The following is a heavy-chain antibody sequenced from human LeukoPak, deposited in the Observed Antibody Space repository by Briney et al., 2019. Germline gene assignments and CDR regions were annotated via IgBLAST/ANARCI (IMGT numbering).Heavy chain of an antibody. Sequence: ASVKVSCKASGFTFTDYYLHWVRQAPGQGLEWMGRVILNGGATSYAQKFQGRVTFTRDTSISTPYMDLSRLTSDDTAVYYCARGDRSSSILEDAFDIWGQGTLVTVSS. J-gene: IGHJ3*02. CDR3: ARGDRSSSILEDAFDI. CDR1: GFTFTDYY. D-gene: IGHD6-6*01. CDR2: VILNGGAT. V-gene: IGHV1-2*06.